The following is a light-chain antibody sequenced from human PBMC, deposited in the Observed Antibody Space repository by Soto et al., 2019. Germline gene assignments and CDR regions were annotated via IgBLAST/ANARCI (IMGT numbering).Light chain of an antibody. Sequence: DIQMTQSPSSLSASVGDRVTITCRASQTITTYLNWYQQKPGKAPKLLIYGASTLQSGVPSRFTGSGSGTEFTLTITSLQPEDFATYHCQQSHSTPWTFCQGTKVEIK. J-gene: IGKJ1*01. V-gene: IGKV1-39*01. CDR2: GAS. CDR1: QTITTY. CDR3: QQSHSTPWT.